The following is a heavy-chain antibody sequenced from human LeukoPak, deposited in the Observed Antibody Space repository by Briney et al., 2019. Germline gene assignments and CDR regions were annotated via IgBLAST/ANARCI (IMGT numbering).Heavy chain of an antibody. CDR2: INPSGGST. D-gene: IGHD1-26*01. V-gene: IGHV1-46*03. CDR3: ARDDHSGSYSRGFDY. CDR1: GYTFTSYY. Sequence: ASVKVSCKASGYTFTSYYMHWVRQAPGQGLEWTGIINPSGGSTSYAQKFQGRVTMTRDTSTSTVYMELSSLRSEDTAVYYCARDDHSGSYSRGFDYWGQGTLVTVSS. J-gene: IGHJ4*02.